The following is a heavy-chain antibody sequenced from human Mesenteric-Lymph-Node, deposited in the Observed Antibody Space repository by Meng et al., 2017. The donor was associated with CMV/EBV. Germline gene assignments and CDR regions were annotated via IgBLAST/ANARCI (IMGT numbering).Heavy chain of an antibody. V-gene: IGHV4-39*07. CDR1: GGSISSSSYY. J-gene: IGHJ5*02. D-gene: IGHD3-3*01. CDR3: ANYDFWSGYYL. Sequence: GSLRLSCTVSGGSISSSSYYWGWIRQPPGKGLEWIGSIYYSGSTYYNPSLKSRVTISVDTSKNQFSLKLSSVTAADTAVYYCANYDFWSGYYLWGQGTLVTVSS. CDR2: IYYSGST.